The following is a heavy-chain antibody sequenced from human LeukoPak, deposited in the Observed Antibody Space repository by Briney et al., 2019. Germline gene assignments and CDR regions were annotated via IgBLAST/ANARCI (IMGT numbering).Heavy chain of an antibody. D-gene: IGHD2-15*01. J-gene: IGHJ5*02. CDR3: AREMNLGYCGGGSCYNWFDP. V-gene: IGHV4-59*01. Sequence: PSETLSLTCTVSGGSISSYYWSWIRQPPGKGLEWIGYIYYSGSTNYNPSLKSRVTISVDTSKNQFSLKLSSVTAADTAVYYCAREMNLGYCGGGSCYNWFDPWGQGTLVTVSS. CDR1: GGSISSYY. CDR2: IYYSGST.